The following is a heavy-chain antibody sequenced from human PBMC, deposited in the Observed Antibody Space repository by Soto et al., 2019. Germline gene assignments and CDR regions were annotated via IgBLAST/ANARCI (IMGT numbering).Heavy chain of an antibody. CDR3: AIITMVRGVIIKGDWFDP. CDR2: INHSGST. D-gene: IGHD3-10*01. V-gene: IGHV4-34*01. J-gene: IGHJ5*02. Sequence: PSETLSLTCAVYGGSFSGYYWSWIRQPPGKGLEWIGEINHSGSTNYNPSLKSRVTISVDTSKNQFSLKLSSVTAADTAMYYCAIITMVRGVIIKGDWFDPWGQGTLVTVS. CDR1: GGSFSGYY.